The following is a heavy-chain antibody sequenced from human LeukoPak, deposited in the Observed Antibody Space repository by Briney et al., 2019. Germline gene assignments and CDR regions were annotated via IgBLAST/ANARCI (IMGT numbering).Heavy chain of an antibody. J-gene: IGHJ5*02. CDR3: ARDWYCSSCICYTVRNWFDP. D-gene: IGHD2-2*02. Sequence: GGSLRLSCAASGFTLSDYYMSYIRQAPGKGLEWVSYIITTSTYTDYADSVRGRFTISRDNAKNLLYLQMNSLRPEDTAVYYCARDWYCSSCICYTVRNWFDPWGQGTLVTVSS. CDR1: GFTLSDYY. V-gene: IGHV3-11*05. CDR2: IITTSTYT.